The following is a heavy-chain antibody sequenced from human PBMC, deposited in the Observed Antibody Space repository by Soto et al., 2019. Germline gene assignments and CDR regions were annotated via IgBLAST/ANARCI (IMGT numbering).Heavy chain of an antibody. CDR1: GFAVSTSY. CDR3: ATILTTMAPEEHVYYGLDV. V-gene: IGHV3-66*01. J-gene: IGHJ6*02. D-gene: IGHD5-12*01. Sequence: PGGSLRLSCAASGFAVSTSYMNWVRQAPGKGLEWVSVIDSGGSTDHADSVKGRFTISTDVSKNTLFLKMNSLRAEDTAVYYCATILTTMAPEEHVYYGLDVWGQGTTVTVSS. CDR2: IDSGGST.